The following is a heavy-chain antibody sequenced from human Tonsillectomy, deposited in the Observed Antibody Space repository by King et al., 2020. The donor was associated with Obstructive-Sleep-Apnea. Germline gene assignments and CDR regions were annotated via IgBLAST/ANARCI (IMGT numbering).Heavy chain of an antibody. J-gene: IGHJ4*02. CDR3: ARGRSDYDSSGYDY. V-gene: IGHV4-59*01. D-gene: IGHD3-22*01. CDR2: IYYSGST. Sequence: QLQESGPGLVKPSETLSLTCTVSGGSINNYYWSWIRQPPGKGLEWIGYIYYSGSTNYNPSLKSRVAISVDTSKNQFSLKLSSVTAADTAVYYCARGRSDYDSSGYDYWGKGTLVTVSS. CDR1: GGSINNYY.